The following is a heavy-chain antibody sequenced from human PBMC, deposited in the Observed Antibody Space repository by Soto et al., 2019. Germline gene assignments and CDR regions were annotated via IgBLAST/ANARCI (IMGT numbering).Heavy chain of an antibody. Sequence: QVQLQESGPGLVKPSGTLSLTCAVSSGSISRSNWWSWVRQPPGKGLEGIGELYHSGSTNYNPSLQSRVTISVDKSKNQFSLKFSAATAADTAVYYCARGDYGDRGGSFDYWGQGTLVTVSS. D-gene: IGHD4-17*01. CDR2: LYHSGST. CDR3: ARGDYGDRGGSFDY. CDR1: SGSISRSNW. J-gene: IGHJ4*02. V-gene: IGHV4-4*02.